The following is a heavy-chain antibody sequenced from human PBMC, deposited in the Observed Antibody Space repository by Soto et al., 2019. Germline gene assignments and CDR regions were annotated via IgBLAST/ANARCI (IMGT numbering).Heavy chain of an antibody. D-gene: IGHD1-7*01. CDR1: VCSINSSNW. J-gene: IGHJ4*02. CDR3: ARASGRLELLIDY. V-gene: IGHV4-4*02. CDR2: IYHSGST. Sequence: PSETLSLICAVSVCSINSSNWWSWVRQPPGKGLEWIGDIYHSGSTNYNPSLKSRVTISVDKSKNQFSLKLSSVTAADTAVYYCARASGRLELLIDYWGQGTLVTVSS.